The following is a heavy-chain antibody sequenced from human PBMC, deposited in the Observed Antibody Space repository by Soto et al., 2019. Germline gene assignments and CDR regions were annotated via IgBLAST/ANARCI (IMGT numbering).Heavy chain of an antibody. D-gene: IGHD6-6*01. CDR3: TSEYSSSRYYYYYYYMDV. V-gene: IGHV3-15*01. Sequence: PGGSLRLCCAASGFTFSNAWMSWVRQAPGKGLEWVGRIKSKTDGGTTDYAAPVKGRFTISRDDSKNTLYLQMNSLKTEDTAVYYCTSEYSSSRYYYYYYYMDVWGKGTTVTVSS. CDR2: IKSKTDGGTT. CDR1: GFTFSNAW. J-gene: IGHJ6*03.